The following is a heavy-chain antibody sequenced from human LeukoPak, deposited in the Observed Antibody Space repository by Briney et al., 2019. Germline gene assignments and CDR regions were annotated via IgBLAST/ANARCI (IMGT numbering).Heavy chain of an antibody. CDR1: GYTFTGYY. CDR3: AGGIVVVPAAPFDP. CDR2: INPNSGGT. V-gene: IGHV1-2*02. Sequence: ASVKVSCKASGYTFTGYYMRWVRQAPGQGLEWMGWINPNSGGTNYAQKFQGRVTMTRDTSISTAYMELSRLRSDDTAVYYCAGGIVVVPAAPFDPWGQGTLVTVSS. J-gene: IGHJ5*02. D-gene: IGHD2-2*01.